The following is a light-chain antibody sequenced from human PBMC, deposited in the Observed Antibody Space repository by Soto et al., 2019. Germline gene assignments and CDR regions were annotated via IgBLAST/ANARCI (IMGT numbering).Light chain of an antibody. CDR3: CSYAGNSYV. J-gene: IGLJ1*01. V-gene: IGLV2-11*01. CDR2: DVN. Sequence: QSALTQPRSVSGSPGQSVTISCTGTSSDLGAYNSVSWHQQHPGRAPELMIYDVNKRPSGVPDRFSGSKSGSTASLTISGLQAEDEADYYCCSYAGNSYVFGTGTKVTV. CDR1: SSDLGAYNS.